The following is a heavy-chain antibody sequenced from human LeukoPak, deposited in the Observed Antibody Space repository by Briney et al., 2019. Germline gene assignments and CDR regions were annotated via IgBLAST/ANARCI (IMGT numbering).Heavy chain of an antibody. V-gene: IGHV3-30*18. CDR1: GFTFSSYG. Sequence: PGGSLRLSCAASGFTFSSYGMHWVRQAPGKGLEWVAVISYDGSNKYYADSVKGRFTISRDNSKNTLYLQMNSLRAEDTAVYYCANFDSGMDVWGKGTTVTISS. J-gene: IGHJ6*04. D-gene: IGHD3-10*01. CDR3: ANFDSGMDV. CDR2: ISYDGSNK.